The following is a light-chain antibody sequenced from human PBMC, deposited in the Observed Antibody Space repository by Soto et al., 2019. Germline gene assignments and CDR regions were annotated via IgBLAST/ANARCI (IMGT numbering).Light chain of an antibody. CDR1: SSNIGAGYD. V-gene: IGLV1-40*01. CDR2: GNS. CDR3: HPYDTRLREV. Sequence: QSVLTQPPSVSGAPGQRVTISCTGSSSNIGAGYDVHWYQQLPGTAPKLLIYGNSNRPSGVPDRFSGSKSGTSASLAITGLQGGEGAIYSSHPYDTRLREVFGGGPTLP. J-gene: IGLJ2*01.